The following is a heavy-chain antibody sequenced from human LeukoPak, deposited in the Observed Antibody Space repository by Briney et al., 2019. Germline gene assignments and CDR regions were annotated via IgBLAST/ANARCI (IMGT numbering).Heavy chain of an antibody. D-gene: IGHD6-6*01. CDR1: GGSISSSSYY. CDR3: ARDRHSSSSPNWFDP. J-gene: IGHJ5*02. Sequence: SETLSLTCTVSGGSISSSSYYWGWIRQPPGKGLEWIGSIYYSGSTYYNPSLKSRVTISVDTSKNQFSLKLSSVTAADTAVYYCARDRHSSSSPNWFDPWGQGTLVTVSS. V-gene: IGHV4-39*02. CDR2: IYYSGST.